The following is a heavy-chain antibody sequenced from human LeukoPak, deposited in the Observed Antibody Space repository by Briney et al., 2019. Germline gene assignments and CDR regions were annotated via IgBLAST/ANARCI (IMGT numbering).Heavy chain of an antibody. J-gene: IGHJ6*02. CDR2: IRSSSSTI. CDR1: GFTFSSYS. CDR3: ARDPPIYQGISSYYYGMDV. D-gene: IGHD3-3*02. V-gene: IGHV3-48*04. Sequence: GGSLRLSCAASGFTFSSYSMNWVRQAPGKGLEWVSYIRSSSSTIYYADSVKGRFTISRDNAKNSLYLQMNSLRAEDTAVYYCARDPPIYQGISSYYYGMDVWGQGTTVTVSS.